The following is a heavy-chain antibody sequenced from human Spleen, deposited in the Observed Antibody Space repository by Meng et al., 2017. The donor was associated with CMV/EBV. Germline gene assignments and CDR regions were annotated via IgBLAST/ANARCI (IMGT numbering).Heavy chain of an antibody. J-gene: IGHJ6*02. Sequence: FSTYTISWVGQAPGKDLEWMGRLIPMLGIANYAQKFRGRLSITADKSSGIGYMELNSLRFEDTAVYYCAREGYDSSGVDSYYYGLDVWGQGTTVTVSS. D-gene: IGHD3-22*01. CDR2: LIPMLGIA. CDR1: FSTYT. V-gene: IGHV1-69*04. CDR3: AREGYDSSGVDSYYYGLDV.